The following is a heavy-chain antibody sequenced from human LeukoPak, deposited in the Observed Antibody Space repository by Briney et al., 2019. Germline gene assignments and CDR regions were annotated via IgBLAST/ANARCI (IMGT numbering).Heavy chain of an antibody. J-gene: IGHJ4*02. CDR2: IGTAGDT. Sequence: QPGGSLRLSCAASGFTFSSYDMHWVRQATGKGLEWVSAIGTAGDTYYPGSVKGRFTISRENAKNSLYLQMNSLRAGDTAVYYCARVRGSGYFDYWGQGTLVTVSS. CDR1: GFTFSSYD. V-gene: IGHV3-13*01. CDR3: ARVRGSGYFDY. D-gene: IGHD3-10*01.